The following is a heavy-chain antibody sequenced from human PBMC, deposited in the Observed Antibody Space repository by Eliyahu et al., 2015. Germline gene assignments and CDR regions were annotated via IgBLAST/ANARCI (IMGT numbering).Heavy chain of an antibody. J-gene: IGHJ4*02. D-gene: IGHD3-9*01. Sequence: QVQLQQWGAGLLKPSETLSLTCAVYGGSLSGSYWTWIRQAPGKGLEWIGGISHYGRTHYNPSLKSRVTISADTSNNQFFLELTSVTAADTAVYYCARETLYFRGRDYWGQGTLVAVLL. V-gene: IGHV4-34*01. CDR3: ARETLYFRGRDY. CDR2: ISHYGRT. CDR1: GGSLSGSY.